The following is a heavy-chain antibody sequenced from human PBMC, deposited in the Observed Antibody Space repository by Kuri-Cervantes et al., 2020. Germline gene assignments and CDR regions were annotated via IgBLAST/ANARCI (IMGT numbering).Heavy chain of an antibody. J-gene: IGHJ6*02. CDR1: GFTFSDYY. Sequence: GGSLRLSCAASGFTFSDYYMSWIRQAPGKGLEWVSYISISGSTIYYADSVKGRFTISRDNAKNSLYLQMNSLRAEDTAVYYCARELARNYYYGMDVWGQGTTVTVSS. V-gene: IGHV3-11*01. CDR3: ARELARNYYYGMDV. D-gene: IGHD3-3*02. CDR2: ISISGSTI.